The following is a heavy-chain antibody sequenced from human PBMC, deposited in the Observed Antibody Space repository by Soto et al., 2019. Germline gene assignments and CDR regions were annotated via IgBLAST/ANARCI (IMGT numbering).Heavy chain of an antibody. CDR1: GFTFSSYA. CDR3: AKAGGIVVVPAAYNPPSGYFDY. V-gene: IGHV3-23*01. D-gene: IGHD2-2*01. CDR2: ISVSGGST. J-gene: IGHJ4*02. Sequence: EVQLLESGGGLVQPGGSLRLSCAASGFTFSSYAMSWVRQAPGKGLEWVSAISVSGGSTYYADSVKGRFTLSIDNSKNTLVLEMNSLRAEDTGVYYCAKAGGIVVVPAAYNPPSGYFDYWGQGTLVTVSS.